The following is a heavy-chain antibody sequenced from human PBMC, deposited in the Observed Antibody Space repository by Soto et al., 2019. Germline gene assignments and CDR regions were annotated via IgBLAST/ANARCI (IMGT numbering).Heavy chain of an antibody. V-gene: IGHV5-51*01. CDR1: GYTFSNFW. D-gene: IGHD6-13*01. CDR3: ARSPRSSPYFDY. J-gene: IGHJ4*02. CDR2: IYPGDYET. Sequence: PGESLKISCQCSGYTFSNFWIAWVRQLPEKGLEWMGIIYPGDYETRYSPSFHGKVTISADRSIGTAYLQWSSLEASDSAFYFCARSPRSSPYFDYWGQGALVTVSS.